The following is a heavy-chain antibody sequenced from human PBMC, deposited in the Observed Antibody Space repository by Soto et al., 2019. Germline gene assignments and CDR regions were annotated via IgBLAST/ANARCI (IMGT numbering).Heavy chain of an antibody. J-gene: IGHJ6*02. D-gene: IGHD6-6*01. CDR1: GGTFSSYA. V-gene: IGHV1-69*06. CDR3: AREVAARTYYYYYGMDV. CDR2: IIPLFGTA. Sequence: SVKVSCKASGGTFSSYAISWGRTAPGPGLGWMRGIIPLFGTATYAQQFHGRVTITADKSTSTAYMERSSLRSEDTAVYYCAREVAARTYYYYYGMDVWGQGTTVTVSS.